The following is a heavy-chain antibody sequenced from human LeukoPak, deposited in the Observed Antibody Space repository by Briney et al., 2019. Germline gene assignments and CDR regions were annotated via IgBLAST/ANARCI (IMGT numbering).Heavy chain of an antibody. D-gene: IGHD6-13*01. Sequence: GGSLRLSCAASGFTFSSYGMHWVRQAPGKGLEWVAFIRYDGSNQYYADSVKGRFTISRDNSKNTLYLQMNSLRAEDTAVYYCAKIGVDSSTWNRLDYWGQGTLVTVSS. CDR1: GFTFSSYG. V-gene: IGHV3-30*02. J-gene: IGHJ4*02. CDR2: IRYDGSNQ. CDR3: AKIGVDSSTWNRLDY.